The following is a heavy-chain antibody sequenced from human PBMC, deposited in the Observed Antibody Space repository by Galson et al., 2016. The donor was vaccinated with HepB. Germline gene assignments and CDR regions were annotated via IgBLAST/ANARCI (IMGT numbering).Heavy chain of an antibody. J-gene: IGHJ4*01. D-gene: IGHD3-16*01. V-gene: IGHV3-7*03. Sequence: SLRLSCAASGFEIRNSWMSWVRQVSGRGLEYVANIRADGNLQHYADSVKGRFTISRDNAQTSLFLQMNSLRAEDTAVYYCTIGAWLDYWGHGSLVTVS. CDR3: TIGAWLDY. CDR1: GFEIRNSW. CDR2: IRADGNLQ.